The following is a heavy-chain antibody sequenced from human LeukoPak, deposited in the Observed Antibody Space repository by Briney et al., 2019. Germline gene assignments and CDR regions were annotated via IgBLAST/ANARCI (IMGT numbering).Heavy chain of an antibody. V-gene: IGHV4-61*02. D-gene: IGHD3-22*01. CDR2: IYTSGST. Sequence: SETLSLTCTVSGGSISSGSYYWSWIRQPAGKGLEWIGRIYTSGSTNYNPSLKSRVTISVDTSKNQFSLKLSSVTAADTAVYYCARGGSGYYWDYYYMDVWGKGTTVTISS. CDR1: GGSISSGSYY. J-gene: IGHJ6*03. CDR3: ARGGSGYYWDYYYMDV.